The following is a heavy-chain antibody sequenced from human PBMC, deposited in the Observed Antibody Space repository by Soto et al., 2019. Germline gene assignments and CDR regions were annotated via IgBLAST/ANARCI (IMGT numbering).Heavy chain of an antibody. J-gene: IGHJ3*02. V-gene: IGHV3-30*18. Sequence: GGSLRLSCAASGFTFSSYGMHWVRQAPGKGLEWVAVISYDGSNKYYADSVKGRFTISRDNSKNTLYLQMNSLRAEDTAVYYCAKDEHEGFGGWYPRGNAFDIWGQGTMVTVSS. CDR3: AKDEHEGFGGWYPRGNAFDI. CDR2: ISYDGSNK. CDR1: GFTFSSYG. D-gene: IGHD6-19*01.